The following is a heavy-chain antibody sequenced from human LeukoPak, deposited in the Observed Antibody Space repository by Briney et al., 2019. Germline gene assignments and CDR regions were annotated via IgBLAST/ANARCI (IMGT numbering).Heavy chain of an antibody. CDR1: GGSFSTYY. V-gene: IGHV4-59*12. Sequence: SETLSLTCAVYGGSFSTYYWSWIRQPPGKRLEWIGYIYYRGSTNYNPSLKSRVTISVDTSKNQFSLKLSSVTAAGTAVYYCARDWATVTELDYWGQGTLVTVSS. D-gene: IGHD4-17*01. J-gene: IGHJ4*02. CDR2: IYYRGST. CDR3: ARDWATVTELDY.